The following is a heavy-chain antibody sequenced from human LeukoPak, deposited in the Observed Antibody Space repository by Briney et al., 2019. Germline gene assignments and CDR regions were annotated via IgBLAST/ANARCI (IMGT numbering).Heavy chain of an antibody. CDR3: AREGGIFGPIDY. Sequence: SETLSLTCTVSGGSISSYYWSWIRQPPGKGLEWIGYIYCSVSTNYNPSLKSRVTISVDTSKNQFSLKLSSVTAADTAVYYCAREGGIFGPIDYWGQGTLVTVSS. J-gene: IGHJ4*02. CDR2: IYCSVST. D-gene: IGHD3/OR15-3a*01. CDR1: GGSISSYY. V-gene: IGHV4-59*01.